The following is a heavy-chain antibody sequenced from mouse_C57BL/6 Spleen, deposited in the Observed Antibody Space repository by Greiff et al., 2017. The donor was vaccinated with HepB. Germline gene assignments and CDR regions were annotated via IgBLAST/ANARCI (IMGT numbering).Heavy chain of an antibody. V-gene: IGHV1-52*01. CDR2: IDPSDSET. CDR1: GYTFTSYW. CDR3: AREGMVTTGFDY. D-gene: IGHD2-2*01. Sequence: VQLQQPGAELVRPGSSVKLSCKASGYTFTSYWMHWVKQRPIQGLEWIGNIDPSDSETHYNQKFKDKATLTVDKSSSTAYMQLSSLTSEDSAVYYCAREGMVTTGFDYWGQGTTLTVSS. J-gene: IGHJ2*01.